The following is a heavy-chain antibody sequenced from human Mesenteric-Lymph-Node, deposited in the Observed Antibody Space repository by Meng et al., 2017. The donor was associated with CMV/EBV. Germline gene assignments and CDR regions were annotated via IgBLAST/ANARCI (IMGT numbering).Heavy chain of an antibody. Sequence: FTIGSFSLHWVRPAPGLGLEWVATIFNNGNNKSYANYIRGRFTTSTDNSNAAMFLQMNSLTAEDTAVYYCAGDRFTVFAVIINGMDVWGQGTTVTVSS. J-gene: IGHJ6*02. D-gene: IGHD3-3*01. V-gene: IGHV3-30*03. CDR1: FTIGSFS. CDR3: AGDRFTVFAVIINGMDV. CDR2: IFNNGNNK.